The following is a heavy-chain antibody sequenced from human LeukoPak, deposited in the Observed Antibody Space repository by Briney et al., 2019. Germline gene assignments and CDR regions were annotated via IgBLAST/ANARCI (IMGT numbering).Heavy chain of an antibody. CDR1: GFTFSSYS. CDR3: AKSWTPPSGVDFWSGYYLFDY. CDR2: ISSSSSTI. D-gene: IGHD3-3*01. V-gene: IGHV3-48*04. Sequence: GGSLRLSCAASGFTFSSYSMNWVRQAPGKGLEWVSYISSSSSTIYYADSVKGRFTISRDNAKNSLYLQMNSLRAEDTAVYYCAKSWTPPSGVDFWSGYYLFDYWGQGTLVTVSS. J-gene: IGHJ4*02.